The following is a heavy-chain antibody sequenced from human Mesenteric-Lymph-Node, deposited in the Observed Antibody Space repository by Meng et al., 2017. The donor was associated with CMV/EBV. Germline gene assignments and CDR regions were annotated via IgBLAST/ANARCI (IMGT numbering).Heavy chain of an antibody. D-gene: IGHD3-3*01. CDR3: ASTPWKYDFWSGYYTYPPLDGMDV. CDR2: INHSGST. Sequence: SETLSLTCAVYGGSFSGYYWSWIRQPPGKGLEWIGEINHSGSTNYNPSLKSRVTISVDTSKNQFSLKLSSVTAADTAVYYCASTPWKYDFWSGYYTYPPLDGMDVWGQGTTVTV. J-gene: IGHJ6*02. V-gene: IGHV4-34*01. CDR1: GGSFSGYY.